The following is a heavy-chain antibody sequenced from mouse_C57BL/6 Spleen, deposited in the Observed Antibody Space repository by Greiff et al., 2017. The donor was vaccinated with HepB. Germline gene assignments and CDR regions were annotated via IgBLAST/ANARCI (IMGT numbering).Heavy chain of an antibody. CDR1: GYTFTSYW. Sequence: QVQLQQPGAELVRPGSSVKLSCNASGYTFTSYWMHWVKQRPIQGLEWIGNIDPSDSETHYNQKFKDKATLTVDKSSSTAYMQLSSLTSEDSAVYYCARRSYYYGSSYPYAMDYWGQGTSVTVSS. CDR3: ARRSYYYGSSYPYAMDY. J-gene: IGHJ4*01. D-gene: IGHD1-1*01. V-gene: IGHV1-52*01. CDR2: IDPSDSET.